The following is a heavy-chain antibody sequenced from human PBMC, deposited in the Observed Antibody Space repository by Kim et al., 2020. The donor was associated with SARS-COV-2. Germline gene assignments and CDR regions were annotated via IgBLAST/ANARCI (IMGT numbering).Heavy chain of an antibody. V-gene: IGHV4-4*02. CDR1: GGSISSSNW. Sequence: SETLSLTCAVSGGSISSSNWWSWVRQPPGKGLEWIGEIYHSGSTNYNPSLKIRVTISVDKSKNQFSLKLSSVTAADTAVYYCAREVVGATGDYYYYYGMDVWGQGTTVTVSS. D-gene: IGHD1-26*01. CDR2: IYHSGST. CDR3: AREVVGATGDYYYYYGMDV. J-gene: IGHJ6*02.